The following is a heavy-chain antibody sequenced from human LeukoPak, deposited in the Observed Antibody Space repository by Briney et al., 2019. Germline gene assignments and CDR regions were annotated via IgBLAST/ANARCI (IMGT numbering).Heavy chain of an antibody. CDR3: AREVVIVPDYFYYGLDV. Sequence: GGSLRLSCAASGFTFSAHWMHWVRQAPGKGLVWVSEIQYDGRSTGYADSVRGRFTISRDNAKNSLFLQMNSLRAEDTAVYYCAREVVIVPDYFYYGLDVWGQGTTVSVSS. D-gene: IGHD2/OR15-2a*01. J-gene: IGHJ6*02. CDR1: GFTFSAHW. V-gene: IGHV3-74*01. CDR2: IQYDGRST.